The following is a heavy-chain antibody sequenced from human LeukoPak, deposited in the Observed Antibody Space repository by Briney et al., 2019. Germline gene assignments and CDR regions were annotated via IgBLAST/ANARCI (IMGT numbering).Heavy chain of an antibody. D-gene: IGHD3-22*01. CDR1: GGSISSNY. V-gene: IGHV4-59*01. CDR3: ARGYFDSSGYSVPFDS. J-gene: IGHJ4*02. Sequence: PSETLSLTCSVSGGSISSNYWSWIRQPPGKGLEWIGYISYSGSTNYNPSLRSRVTILVDTSKNQFSLELRSVTAADTAVYHCARGYFDSSGYSVPFDSWGQGTLVTVSS. CDR2: ISYSGST.